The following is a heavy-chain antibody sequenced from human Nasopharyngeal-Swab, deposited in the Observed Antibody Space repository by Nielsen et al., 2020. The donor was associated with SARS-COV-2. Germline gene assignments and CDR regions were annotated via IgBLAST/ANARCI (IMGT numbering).Heavy chain of an antibody. CDR1: GGSISSYY. CDR2: VFYSGTT. D-gene: IGHD5-18*01. V-gene: IGHV4-59*01. Sequence: SETLSLTCSVSGGSISSYYWSWIRQRPGKGLEWIGYVFYSGTTNYNPSLKRRVSISVDTSKNQFSLKLSSVTATDTAVYYCARSGYSYVLPVGYFGHWSQGTLVTVSS. J-gene: IGHJ4*02. CDR3: ARSGYSYVLPVGYFGH.